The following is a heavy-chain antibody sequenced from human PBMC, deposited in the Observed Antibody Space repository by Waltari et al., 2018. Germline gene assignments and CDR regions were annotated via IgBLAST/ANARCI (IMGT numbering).Heavy chain of an antibody. J-gene: IGHJ6*02. D-gene: IGHD6-13*01. CDR3: ARGMPYSSSWYRSCGMDV. CDR1: GGSISSHY. V-gene: IGHV3-53*03. CDR2: IYSGGST. Sequence: VQLQESGPGLVKPSETLSLTCTVSGGSISSHYWSWIRQPPGKGLEWVSVIYSGGSTYYADSVKGRFTISIDNSKNTLYLQMNSLRAEDTAVYYCARGMPYSSSWYRSCGMDVWGQGTTVIVSS.